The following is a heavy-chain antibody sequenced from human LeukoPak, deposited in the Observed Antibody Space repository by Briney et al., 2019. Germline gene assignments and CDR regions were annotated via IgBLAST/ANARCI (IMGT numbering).Heavy chain of an antibody. CDR1: GGSISSYY. CDR3: AKDNHYDSSGYY. D-gene: IGHD3-22*01. V-gene: IGHV4-59*01. CDR2: IHYSGST. Sequence: TSETLSLTCTVSGGSISSYYWSWIRQPPGKGLEWIGYIHYSGSTNYNPSLKSRVTISVDTSKNQFSLKLSSVTAADTAVYYCAKDNHYDSSGYYWGQGTLVTVSS. J-gene: IGHJ4*02.